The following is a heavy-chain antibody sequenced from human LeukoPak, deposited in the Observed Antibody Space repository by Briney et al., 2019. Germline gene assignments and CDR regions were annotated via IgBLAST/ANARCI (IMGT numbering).Heavy chain of an antibody. D-gene: IGHD1-26*01. J-gene: IGHJ3*02. CDR2: ISSSGSTI. V-gene: IGHV3-48*03. CDR3: ARVGKPDAFDI. CDR1: GFTFSSYE. Sequence: GGSLRLSCAASGFTFSSYEMNWVRQAPGKGLEWVSYISSSGSTIYYADSVKGRFTISRDNAKNSLYLQMNSLRAEDTAVYYCARVGKPDAFDIWGQGTMVTVSS.